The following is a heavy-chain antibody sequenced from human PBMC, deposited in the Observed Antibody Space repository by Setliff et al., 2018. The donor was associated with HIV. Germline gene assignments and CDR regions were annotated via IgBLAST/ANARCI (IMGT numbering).Heavy chain of an antibody. Sequence: GGSLRLSCAASGFTFSSYEMNWVRQAPGKGLEWVSHISSSSNTIYYADSVKGRFTISRDNAKNSLYLQMSSLRAEDTAVYYCAHDSRIAEYFQHWGQGTLVTVSS. CDR1: GFTFSSYE. J-gene: IGHJ1*01. D-gene: IGHD4-4*01. V-gene: IGHV3-48*03. CDR3: AHDSRIAEYFQH. CDR2: ISSSSNTI.